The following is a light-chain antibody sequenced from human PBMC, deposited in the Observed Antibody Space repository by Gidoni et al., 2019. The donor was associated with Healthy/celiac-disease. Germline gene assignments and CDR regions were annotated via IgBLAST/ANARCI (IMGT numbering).Light chain of an antibody. CDR3: QQYDNLPIT. V-gene: IGKV1-33*01. Sequence: DIKMTQSPSSLSASVGDRVTITCQASQDISNYLNWYQQKPGKAPKLLIYDASNLQTGVPSRFSGRGSGTDFTFTISSLQPEDIATYYCQQYDNLPITFXXXTRLEIK. J-gene: IGKJ5*01. CDR1: QDISNY. CDR2: DAS.